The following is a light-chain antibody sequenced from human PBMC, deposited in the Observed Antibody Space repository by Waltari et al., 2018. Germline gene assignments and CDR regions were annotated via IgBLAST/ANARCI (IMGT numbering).Light chain of an antibody. CDR2: ETT. CDR3: LLFFKGPGV. V-gene: IGLV7-46*01. CDR1: TEAVTTSHY. Sequence: QAVVNQEPSLTVSPGGTVTLTCGPSTEAVTTSHYAYWFQQKPGQAPRTLIYETTKKHSRTPARFSGSLPGGKAALNLSGAPPDGEGAYYCLLFFKGPGVFGGGTKLTVL. J-gene: IGLJ3*02.